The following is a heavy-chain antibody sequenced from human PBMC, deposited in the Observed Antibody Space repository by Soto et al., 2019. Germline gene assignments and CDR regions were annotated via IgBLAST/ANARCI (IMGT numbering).Heavy chain of an antibody. J-gene: IGHJ5*02. D-gene: IGHD2-21*02. CDR1: GYTFTSYG. Sequence: QVQLVQSGAEVKKPGASVKVSCKASGYTFTSYGISWVRQAPGQGLEWMGWISAYNGNTNYAQKLQGRVTMTTDTSTSTAYMALRSLRSDDTALYYCARTPEAYCGGDCYSDNWFDPWGQGTLVTVSS. CDR2: ISAYNGNT. CDR3: ARTPEAYCGGDCYSDNWFDP. V-gene: IGHV1-18*01.